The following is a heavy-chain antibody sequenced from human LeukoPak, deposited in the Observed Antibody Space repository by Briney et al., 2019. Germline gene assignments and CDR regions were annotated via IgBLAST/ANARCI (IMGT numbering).Heavy chain of an antibody. CDR2: ISAYNGNT. J-gene: IGHJ4*02. D-gene: IGHD5-12*01. CDR1: GYTFTSYG. V-gene: IGHV1-18*01. CDR3: ARKFEWLTLFYFDY. Sequence: ASVKVSCKASGYTFTSYGISWVRQAPGQGLKWMGWISAYNGNTNYAQKLQGRVTMTTDTSTSTAYMELRSLRSDDTAVYYCARKFEWLTLFYFDYWGQGTLVTVSS.